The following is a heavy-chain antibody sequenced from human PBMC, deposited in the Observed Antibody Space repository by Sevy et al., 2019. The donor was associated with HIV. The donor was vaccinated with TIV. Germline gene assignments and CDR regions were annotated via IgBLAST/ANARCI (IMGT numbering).Heavy chain of an antibody. Sequence: GGSLRLSCAASGFTFSSYGMHWVRQAPGKGLEWVAFIRYDGSNKYYADSVKGRFTISRDNSKNTLYLQMNSLRAEDTAVYYCANGYSSSWFYYYYYMDVWGKGTTVTVSS. V-gene: IGHV3-30*02. D-gene: IGHD6-13*01. CDR3: ANGYSSSWFYYYYYMDV. J-gene: IGHJ6*03. CDR2: IRYDGSNK. CDR1: GFTFSSYG.